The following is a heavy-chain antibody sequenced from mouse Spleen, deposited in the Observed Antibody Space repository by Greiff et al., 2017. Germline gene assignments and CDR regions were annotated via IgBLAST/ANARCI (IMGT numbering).Heavy chain of an antibody. D-gene: IGHD2-14*01. V-gene: IGHV1-54*01. Sequence: VQLQQSGAELVRPGTSVKVSCKASGYAFTNYLIEWVKQRPGQGLEWIGVINPGSGGTNYNEKFKGKATLTADKSSSTAYMQLSSLTSEDSAVYFCARGDYRYDGWFAYWGQGTLVTVSA. CDR1: GYAFTNYL. CDR2: INPGSGGT. J-gene: IGHJ3*01. CDR3: ARGDYRYDGWFAY.